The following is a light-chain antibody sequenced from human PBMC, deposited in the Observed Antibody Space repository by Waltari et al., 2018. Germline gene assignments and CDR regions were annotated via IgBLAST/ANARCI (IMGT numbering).Light chain of an antibody. CDR1: SSNIGAGYD. J-gene: IGLJ2*01. CDR3: QSYDRSLSASL. V-gene: IGLV1-40*01. Sequence: QSVLTQPPSVSGAPGQRVTISCTGSSSNIGAGYDARWYQHLPGTGPKPLIYSDNPRPSGVPDRFSGSKSGTSASLAITGLQAEDEADYYCQSYDRSLSASLFGGGTKLTVL. CDR2: SDN.